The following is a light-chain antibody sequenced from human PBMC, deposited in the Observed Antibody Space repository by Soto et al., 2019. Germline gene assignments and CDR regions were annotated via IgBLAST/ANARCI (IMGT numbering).Light chain of an antibody. CDR1: SSDIGGYDY. J-gene: IGLJ2*01. CDR3: TSYASGSSHVV. V-gene: IGLV2-14*01. Sequence: QSALTQPASVPGSPGQSITLSCTGTSSDIGGYDYVSWYQRHPGKAPKLIIYDVNNRPSGVSNRFSGSKSGNTASPTISGLQAEDEADYYCTSYASGSSHVVFGGGTKLTVL. CDR2: DVN.